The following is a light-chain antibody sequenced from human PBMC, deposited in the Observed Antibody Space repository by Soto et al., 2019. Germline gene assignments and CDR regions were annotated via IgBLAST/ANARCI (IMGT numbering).Light chain of an antibody. Sequence: QSALTQPPSASGSPGQSVTISFTGTSSDVGDYNYVSWYQQHPGKAPKVMIYEVSKRPSGVPDRFSGSKSGNTASLTVSGLQAEDEADYYCSSYAGSNNYVFGTGTKVTVL. J-gene: IGLJ1*01. CDR3: SSYAGSNNYV. V-gene: IGLV2-8*01. CDR2: EVS. CDR1: SSDVGDYNY.